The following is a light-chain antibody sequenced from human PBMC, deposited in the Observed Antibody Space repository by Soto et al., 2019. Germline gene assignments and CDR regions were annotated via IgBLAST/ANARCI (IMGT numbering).Light chain of an antibody. CDR2: AAS. Sequence: DIQMTQSPSSVSASVGDRVTITCRASQDISNWLACYQQRPGKAPKLLIYAASSLQSGVPSRFSGSASGTGFTLTISSLQPEDFATYYCQQANSFPYTFGQGTKV. CDR1: QDISNW. V-gene: IGKV1-12*01. CDR3: QQANSFPYT. J-gene: IGKJ2*01.